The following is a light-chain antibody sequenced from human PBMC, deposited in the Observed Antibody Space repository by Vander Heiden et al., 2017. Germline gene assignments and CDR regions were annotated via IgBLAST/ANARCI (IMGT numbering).Light chain of an antibody. V-gene: IGKV1-39*01. J-gene: IGKJ2*01. CDR1: QSISSY. CDR3: QQSYSTPNT. Sequence: DNPISQSPSSLSASVGDRVTITCRASQSISSYLTWYQQKPGKAPKLLIYAASSLQSGVPSSFSGSGSGTDFTLTISSLQPEDFATYYCQQSYSTPNTFGQGTQLEIK. CDR2: AAS.